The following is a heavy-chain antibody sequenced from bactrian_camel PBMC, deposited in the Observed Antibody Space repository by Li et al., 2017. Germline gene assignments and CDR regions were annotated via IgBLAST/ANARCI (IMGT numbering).Heavy chain of an antibody. CDR2: MYTGFGSGNI. CDR1: GYTYKNIC. D-gene: IGHD4*01. CDR3: AEVGDHDSDYDPNSCNY. V-gene: IGHV3S1*01. Sequence: HVQLVESGGGSVQAGGSLRLSCAVSGYTYKNICMGWFRQAPGKEREGVAAMYTGFGSGNIYYDDSVKGRFTISQDTAKNTVYLQMDSLKPEDTAVYYCAEVGDHDSDYDPNSCNYWDHGTQVTVS. J-gene: IGHJ4*01.